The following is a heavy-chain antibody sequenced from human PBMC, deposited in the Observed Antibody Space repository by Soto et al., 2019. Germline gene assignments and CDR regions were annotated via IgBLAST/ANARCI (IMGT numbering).Heavy chain of an antibody. Sequence: QLQLQESGPGLVKPSETLSLTCTVSGGSISSSSYYWGWIRQPPGKGLEWIGSVYYGGNTYHNPSLKSRVTMSMDTSKRQFSLKLSSVTAADTAVYYCARHFGQWLGRTHPYYFDSWGQGTLVTVSS. CDR1: GGSISSSSYY. D-gene: IGHD6-19*01. CDR3: ARHFGQWLGRTHPYYFDS. J-gene: IGHJ4*02. CDR2: VYYGGNT. V-gene: IGHV4-39*01.